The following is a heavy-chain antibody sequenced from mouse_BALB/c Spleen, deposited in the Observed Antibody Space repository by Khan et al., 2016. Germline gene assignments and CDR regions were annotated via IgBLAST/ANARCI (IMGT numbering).Heavy chain of an antibody. D-gene: IGHD2-4*01. CDR1: GFTFNTYA. V-gene: IGHV10-1*02. CDR2: IRSKSNNYAT. J-gene: IGHJ3*01. Sequence: EVQLVESGGGLVQPKGSLKLSCAASGFTFNTYAMNWVRQAPGKGLEWVARIRSKSNNYATYYADSVKDRFTISRDDSQSMLYLQMNNLKTEDTARYYCVRQNIYYDYDGGAWFAYWGQGTLVTVSA. CDR3: VRQNIYYDYDGGAWFAY.